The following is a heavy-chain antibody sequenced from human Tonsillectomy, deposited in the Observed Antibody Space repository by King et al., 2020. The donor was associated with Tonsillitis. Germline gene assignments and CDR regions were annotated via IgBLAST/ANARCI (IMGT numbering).Heavy chain of an antibody. D-gene: IGHD3-3*01. J-gene: IGHJ4*02. V-gene: IGHV5-51*01. CDR3: ARPPSHCGENGCYAQLHFDL. CDR2: IYPDDSDI. Sequence: QLVQSGAEVKKAGESLKISCKVSGYNFTEHWTGWVRQVPGKGLEWMGIIYPDDSDIRYSLSFQGQVSMSVDKSTTTAYLQWTSLRTSDTAMYYCARPPSHCGENGCYAQLHFDLWGQGTLVTVSS. CDR1: GYNFTEHW.